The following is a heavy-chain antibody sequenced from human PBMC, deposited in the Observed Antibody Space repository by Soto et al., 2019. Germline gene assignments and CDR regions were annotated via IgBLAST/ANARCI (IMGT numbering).Heavy chain of an antibody. D-gene: IGHD3-22*01. J-gene: IGHJ4*02. CDR1: GFTFSSYA. Sequence: RGGSLRLSCAASGFTFSSYAMSWVRQAPGKGLEWVSAISGSGGSTYYADSVKGRFTISRDNSKNTLYLQMNSLRAEDTAVYYCAKILYSSGYYFDYWGQGTLVTVSS. CDR3: AKILYSSGYYFDY. CDR2: ISGSGGST. V-gene: IGHV3-23*01.